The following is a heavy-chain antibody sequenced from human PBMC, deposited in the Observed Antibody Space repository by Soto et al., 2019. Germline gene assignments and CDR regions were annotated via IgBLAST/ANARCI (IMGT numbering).Heavy chain of an antibody. CDR1: GGTFSTFG. CDR3: VRQTVSSGWHYGNWFDP. D-gene: IGHD6-19*01. CDR2: IIPIFNTA. J-gene: IGHJ5*02. V-gene: IGHV1-69*06. Sequence: ASVKVSCKVSGGTFSTFGISWVRQAPGQGLEWMGGIIPIFNTAKYAQKFQGRVTITADKSTSTVHMELSSLRSEDTAVYYCVRQTVSSGWHYGNWFDPWGQGTLVTVSS.